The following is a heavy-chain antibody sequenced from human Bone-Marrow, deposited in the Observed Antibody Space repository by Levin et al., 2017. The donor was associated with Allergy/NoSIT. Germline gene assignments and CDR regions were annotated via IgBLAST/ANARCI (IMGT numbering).Heavy chain of an antibody. Sequence: GGSLRLSCAASGFTFKTYGMHWVRQAPGKGLEWVACISYVGSDEYYADSVKGRFTISRDNSKNTLYLQMNALRPEDTAVYYCATGSFDFWGQGTLVTVSS. CDR3: ATGSFDF. J-gene: IGHJ4*02. CDR2: ISYVGSDE. V-gene: IGHV3-30*03. CDR1: GFTFKTYG.